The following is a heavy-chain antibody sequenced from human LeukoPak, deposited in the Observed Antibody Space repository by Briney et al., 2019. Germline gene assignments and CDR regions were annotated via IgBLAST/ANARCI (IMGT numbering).Heavy chain of an antibody. CDR2: ISYDGSNK. CDR1: GFTFSSYA. Sequence: GRSLRLSCAASGFTFSSYAMHWVRQAPGKGLEWVAVISYDGSNKYYADSVKGRFTISRDNSKNTLYLQMNSLRAEDTAVYYRAKDGRTDFWSGFRDYWGQGTLVTVSS. CDR3: AKDGRTDFWSGFRDY. J-gene: IGHJ4*02. V-gene: IGHV3-30-3*01. D-gene: IGHD3-3*01.